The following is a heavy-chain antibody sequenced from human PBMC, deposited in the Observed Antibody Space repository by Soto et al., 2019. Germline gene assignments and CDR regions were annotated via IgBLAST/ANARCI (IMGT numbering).Heavy chain of an antibody. J-gene: IGHJ6*02. Sequence: GASVKVSCKASGYTFTSYYMHWVRQAPGQGLEWMGIINPSGGSTSYAQKFQGRVTMTRDTSTSTVYMELSSLRSEDTAVYYCARVISHTISKYYYYYGMDVWGQRTTLTVSS. CDR1: GYTFTSYY. CDR3: ARVISHTISKYYYYYGMDV. D-gene: IGHD3-9*01. CDR2: INPSGGST. V-gene: IGHV1-46*01.